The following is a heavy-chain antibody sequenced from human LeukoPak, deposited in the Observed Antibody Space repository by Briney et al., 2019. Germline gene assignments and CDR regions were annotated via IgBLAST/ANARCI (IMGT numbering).Heavy chain of an antibody. Sequence: GGSLRLSCAASGFTFGIYAMTWVRQAPGKGLQWVSAITSSGGSTYYADSVKGRFTISRDNSENTLYLRMNGLRAEDTAVYYCATLPRGPTGYVGYGGEDYWGQGTLVTVSS. CDR3: ATLPRGPTGYVGYGGEDY. V-gene: IGHV3-23*01. CDR1: GFTFGIYA. CDR2: ITSSGGST. J-gene: IGHJ4*02. D-gene: IGHD5-12*01.